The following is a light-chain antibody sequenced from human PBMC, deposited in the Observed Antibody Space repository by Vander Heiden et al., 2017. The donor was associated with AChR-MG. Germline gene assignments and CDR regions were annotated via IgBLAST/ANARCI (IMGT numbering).Light chain of an antibody. CDR1: QLGDKY. Sequence: SYELTQPPSVSVSPGQTASITCSGEQLGDKYACWYKQKPCQSPVLVIYQDSKRRAVIPERFLGSNSGNTATRTISGTQAMDEADYYCQAWDSSTANVVFGGGTKLTVL. J-gene: IGLJ2*01. V-gene: IGLV3-1*01. CDR2: QDS. CDR3: QAWDSSTANVV.